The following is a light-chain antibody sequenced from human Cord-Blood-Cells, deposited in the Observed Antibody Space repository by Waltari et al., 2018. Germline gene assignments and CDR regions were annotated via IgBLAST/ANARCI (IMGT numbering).Light chain of an antibody. CDR1: NIGRKS. J-gene: IGLJ1*01. CDR2: YDS. V-gene: IGLV3-21*04. Sequence: SYVLTQPPSVSVAPGKTARITCGGNNIGRKSGTWYQQKPGQAPVLVIYYDSDRPSGIPERFSGSNSGNTATLTISRVEAGDEADYYCQVWDSSSDHYVFGTGTKVTVL. CDR3: QVWDSSSDHYV.